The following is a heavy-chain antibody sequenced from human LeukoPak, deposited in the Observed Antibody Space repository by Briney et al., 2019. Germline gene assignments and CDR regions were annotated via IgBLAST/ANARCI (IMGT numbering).Heavy chain of an antibody. J-gene: IGHJ4*02. Sequence: GESLKISCKTSGYSFTSFWIAWVRQMPGKGLEWMGIIYPDDSYTRYSPSFQGQVTISADKSISTAYLQWSSLKASDTAIYYCARQALGYCSGGSCYHFDYWGQGTLVTVSS. CDR2: IYPDDSYT. D-gene: IGHD2-15*01. CDR3: ARQALGYCSGGSCYHFDY. CDR1: GYSFTSFW. V-gene: IGHV5-51*01.